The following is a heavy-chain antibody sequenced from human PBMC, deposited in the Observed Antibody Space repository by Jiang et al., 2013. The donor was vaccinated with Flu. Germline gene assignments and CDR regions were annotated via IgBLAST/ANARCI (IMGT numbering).Heavy chain of an antibody. CDR2: IYHSGST. V-gene: IGHV4-30-2*01. J-gene: IGHJ6*02. Sequence: WIGYIYHSGSTYYNPSLKSRVTISRDNAKNTLYLQMNNLRAEDTAVYHCAREAVGGYYYYYGMDVWGQGTTVTVSS. CDR3: AREAVGGYYYYYGMDV. D-gene: IGHD6-13*01.